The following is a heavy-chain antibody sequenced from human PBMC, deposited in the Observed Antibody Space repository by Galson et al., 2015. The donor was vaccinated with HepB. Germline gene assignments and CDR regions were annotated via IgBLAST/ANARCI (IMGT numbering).Heavy chain of an antibody. Sequence: SVKVSCKASGYTFTGYYMHWVRQAPGQGLEWMGRINPNSGGTNYAQKFQGRVTMTRDTSISTAYMELSRLRSDDTVVYYCARGGYNWNSNDAFDIWGQGTMVTVSS. D-gene: IGHD1-1*01. J-gene: IGHJ3*02. V-gene: IGHV1-2*05. CDR3: ARGGYNWNSNDAFDI. CDR1: GYTFTGYY. CDR2: INPNSGGT.